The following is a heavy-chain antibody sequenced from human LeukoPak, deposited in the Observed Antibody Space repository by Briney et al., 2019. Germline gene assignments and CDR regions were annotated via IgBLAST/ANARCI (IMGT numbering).Heavy chain of an antibody. D-gene: IGHD4-23*01. CDR3: ARGSYGGNFGGY. Sequence: ASVKVSCKASGGTFSSYAISWVRQAPGQGLEWMGGIIPIFGTANYAQKFQGRVTITADKSTSTAYMELSSLRSEDTAVYYCARGSYGGNFGGYWGQGTLVTVSS. V-gene: IGHV1-69*06. CDR2: IIPIFGTA. J-gene: IGHJ4*02. CDR1: GGTFSSYA.